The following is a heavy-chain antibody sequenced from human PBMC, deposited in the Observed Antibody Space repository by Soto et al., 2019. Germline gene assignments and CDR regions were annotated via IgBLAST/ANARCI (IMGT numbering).Heavy chain of an antibody. Sequence: PSETLSLTCTVSGGSISSSSYYWGWIRQPPGKGLEWIGSIYYSGSTYYNPSLKSRVTISVDTSKNQFSLKLSSVTAADTAVYYCARWWELLYGGDNWFDPWGQGTLVTVSS. D-gene: IGHD1-26*01. J-gene: IGHJ5*02. CDR3: ARWWELLYGGDNWFDP. CDR2: IYYSGST. CDR1: GGSISSSSYY. V-gene: IGHV4-39*01.